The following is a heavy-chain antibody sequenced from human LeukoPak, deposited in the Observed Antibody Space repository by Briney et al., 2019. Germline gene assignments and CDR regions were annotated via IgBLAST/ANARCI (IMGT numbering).Heavy chain of an antibody. CDR3: AREGSYGESDY. V-gene: IGHV3-64*01. J-gene: IGHJ4*02. CDR2: INSNGGST. Sequence: GGSLRLSCAASGFTFGSYGMHWVRQAPGKGLEYVSAINSNGGSTYYANSVKGRFTISRDNSKNTLYLQMGSLRAEDMAVYYCAREGSYGESDYWGQGTLVTVSS. CDR1: GFTFGSYG. D-gene: IGHD5-18*01.